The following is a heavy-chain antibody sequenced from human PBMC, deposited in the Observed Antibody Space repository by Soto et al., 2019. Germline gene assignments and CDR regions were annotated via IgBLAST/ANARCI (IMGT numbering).Heavy chain of an antibody. J-gene: IGHJ4*02. V-gene: IGHV3-23*01. Sequence: EVQLLESGGGLVQPGGSLRLSCAASEFTFSSYAMTWVRQAPGEGLEWVSAISGGGGTTYYTDSVKGRFTISRDNSKNTLYLQMNPLRAEDTAVYYCASVDGFKAANPTGDYWGQRTLVTVSS. CDR3: ASVDGFKAANPTGDY. D-gene: IGHD6-13*01. CDR1: EFTFSSYA. CDR2: ISGGGGTT.